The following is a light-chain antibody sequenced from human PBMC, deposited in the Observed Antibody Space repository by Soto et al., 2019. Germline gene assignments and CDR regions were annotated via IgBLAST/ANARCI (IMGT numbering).Light chain of an antibody. J-gene: IGKJ4*01. V-gene: IGKV3-15*01. CDR2: GAS. Sequence: EIVITLSPATLPVAPGEGTTLSCRASQGIGSTLAWYQQKPGQTPRLLIYGASTRATGVPARFSGSASGTEFTLTITSLQSEDFAVYYCQHYANWPLTFGGGTKVDIK. CDR3: QHYANWPLT. CDR1: QGIGST.